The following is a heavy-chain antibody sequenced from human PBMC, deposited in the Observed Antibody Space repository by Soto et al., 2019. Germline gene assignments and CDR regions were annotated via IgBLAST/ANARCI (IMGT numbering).Heavy chain of an antibody. V-gene: IGHV3-23*01. CDR2: ISGSGGST. CDR1: GFTFSSYA. Sequence: GGSLRLCCAASGFTFSSYAMSGVRQAPGKGLEWVSAISGSGGSTYYADSVKGRFTISRDNSKNTLYLQMNSLRAEDTAVYYCAKDKILELPAGSIFDYWGQGTLVTVSS. D-gene: IGHD1-26*01. CDR3: AKDKILELPAGSIFDY. J-gene: IGHJ4*02.